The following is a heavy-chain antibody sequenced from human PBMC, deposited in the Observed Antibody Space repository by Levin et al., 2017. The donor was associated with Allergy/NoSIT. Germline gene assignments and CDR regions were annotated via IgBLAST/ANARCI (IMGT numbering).Heavy chain of an antibody. CDR1: GYDFTTYV. V-gene: IGHV1-18*01. J-gene: IGHJ6*02. CDR2: IAAYNGKT. Sequence: ASVKVSCKASGYDFTTYVITWVRQAPGQGLEWLGCIAAYNGKTSYPQNLQGRVTVTMDTTTTTAFLELRSLRSDDTAVYYCARLTADYYFSLDLWGQGTPVTVSS. CDR3: ARLTADYYFSLDL. D-gene: IGHD2-21*02.